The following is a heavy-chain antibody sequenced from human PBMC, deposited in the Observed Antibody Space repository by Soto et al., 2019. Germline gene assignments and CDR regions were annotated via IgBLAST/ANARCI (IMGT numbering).Heavy chain of an antibody. CDR2: MSHSGGT. Sequence: QEQLQQWGAGLLKPTETLSLTCAVYGGFVSSGNYYWSWIRQPPGKGLEWIGEMSHSGGTHFTPSLKSRATISVDTSKNQFSLKMSSVTASDPALYYCARVDRGTATTVVDAFDIWGPGTMVTVSS. CDR3: ARVDRGTATTVVDAFDI. J-gene: IGHJ3*02. D-gene: IGHD1-1*01. CDR1: GGFVSSGNYY. V-gene: IGHV4-34*01.